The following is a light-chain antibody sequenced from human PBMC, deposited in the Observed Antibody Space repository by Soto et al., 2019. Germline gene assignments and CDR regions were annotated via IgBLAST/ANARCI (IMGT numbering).Light chain of an antibody. V-gene: IGKV1-9*01. CDR1: QVISTS. Sequence: DIQMTQSPSFLSPSIGESVTITCRASQVISTSLAWYQVKPGKAPKLLIYAASTLESGVQSRFSATVSGTEFSLTITSLQPEDFATYYCKQLFDSPITFGQGTRLEI. J-gene: IGKJ5*01. CDR2: AAS. CDR3: KQLFDSPIT.